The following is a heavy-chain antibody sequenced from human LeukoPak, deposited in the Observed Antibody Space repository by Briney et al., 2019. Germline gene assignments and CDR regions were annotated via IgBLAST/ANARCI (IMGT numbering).Heavy chain of an antibody. Sequence: SQTLSLTCTVSGGSISSGDYYWSWIRQPPGKGLEWIGYIYYSGSTYYNPSLKSRVNISVDTSKNQFSLKLSSVTAADTAVYYCARVPLDSSGYYTHDYWGQGTLVTVSS. D-gene: IGHD3-22*01. CDR2: IYYSGST. CDR3: ARVPLDSSGYYTHDY. V-gene: IGHV4-30-4*01. J-gene: IGHJ4*02. CDR1: GGSISSGDYY.